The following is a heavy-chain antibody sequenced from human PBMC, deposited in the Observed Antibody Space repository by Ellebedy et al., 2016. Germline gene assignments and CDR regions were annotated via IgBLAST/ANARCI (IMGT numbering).Heavy chain of an antibody. CDR1: GGSISSSSYY. CDR3: ARRTYYYDSSGYYSTPLGPFDY. D-gene: IGHD3-22*01. Sequence: SETLSLTCTVSGGSISSSSYYWGWIRQPPGKGLEWIGSIYYSGSTYYNPSLKSRVTISVDTSKNQFSLKLSSVTAADTAVYYCARRTYYYDSSGYYSTPLGPFDYWGQGTLVTVSS. V-gene: IGHV4-39*01. J-gene: IGHJ4*02. CDR2: IYYSGST.